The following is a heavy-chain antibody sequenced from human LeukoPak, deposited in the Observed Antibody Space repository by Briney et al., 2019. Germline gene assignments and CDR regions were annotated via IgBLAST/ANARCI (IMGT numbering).Heavy chain of an antibody. D-gene: IGHD4-17*01. Sequence: SETLSLTCTVSGGSINNYYWCWIRQPPGKRLEWIGCIYYSGSTYYNPSLKSRATISVDTSRNQFSLTLSSLTAADTAVYSCARSHIQGDYGKFFDYWGQGTLVTVSS. J-gene: IGHJ4*02. CDR1: GGSINNYY. CDR2: IYYSGST. V-gene: IGHV4-59*01. CDR3: ARSHIQGDYGKFFDY.